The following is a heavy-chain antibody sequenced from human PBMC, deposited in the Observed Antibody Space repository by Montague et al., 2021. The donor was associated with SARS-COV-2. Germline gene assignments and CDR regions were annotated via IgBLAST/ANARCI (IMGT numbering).Heavy chain of an antibody. V-gene: IGHV4-39*01. CDR1: GGSISSSSYY. CDR2: IYYSGST. J-gene: IGHJ5*02. D-gene: IGHD2-15*01. Sequence: SETLSLTCTVSGGSISSSSYYWGWIRQPPGKGLEWIGSIYYSGSTYYNPSLKSRVTISVDTSKNQFSLKLSSVTAADTAVYYCARRFTSDCSGGSCYRGLRVDPWGQGTLVTVSS. CDR3: ARRFTSDCSGGSCYRGLRVDP.